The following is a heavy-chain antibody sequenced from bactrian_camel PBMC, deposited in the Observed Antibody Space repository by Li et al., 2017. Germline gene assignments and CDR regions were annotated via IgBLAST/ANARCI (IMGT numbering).Heavy chain of an antibody. V-gene: IGHV3S6*01. CDR2: IYGDGTKI. D-gene: IGHD1*01. J-gene: IGHJ6*01. CDR1: GFTFSKYG. Sequence: QVQLVESGGGLVQSGGSLRLSCAASGFTFSKYGMAWVRQAPGKGLEWVAGIYGDGTKIEYADSVKGRFTISRDNAKNTVYLQMNSLKPEDTAVYYCVGTQLGDHWALFDYWGQGTQVTVS. CDR3: VGTQLGDHWALFDY.